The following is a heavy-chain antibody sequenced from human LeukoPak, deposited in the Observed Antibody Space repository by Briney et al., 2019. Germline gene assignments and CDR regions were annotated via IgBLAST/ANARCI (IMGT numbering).Heavy chain of an antibody. Sequence: GGSLRLSCAVSGFSFSNAWMSWVRQGPRKGLEWVGRVKSKKDGGTIEYAAPVKGRFTISRDDSENTLYLQMNSLKTEDTAVYYCATDRERWQLSYGEWGQGTLVTVPS. CDR2: VKSKKDGGTI. V-gene: IGHV3-15*01. CDR3: ATDRERWQLSYGE. J-gene: IGHJ4*02. CDR1: GFSFSNAW. D-gene: IGHD4-23*01.